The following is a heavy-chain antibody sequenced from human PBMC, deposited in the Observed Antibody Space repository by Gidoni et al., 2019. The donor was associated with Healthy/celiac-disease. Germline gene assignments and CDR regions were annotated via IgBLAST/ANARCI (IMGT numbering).Heavy chain of an antibody. CDR2: ISAYNGNT. J-gene: IGHJ4*02. V-gene: IGHV1-18*01. CDR1: GYTFTSYG. CDR3: ARDYSAYYYDSSGYYYVS. D-gene: IGHD3-22*01. Sequence: QVQLVQSGAEVKKPGASVKVSCKASGYTFTSYGSSWVRQAPGQGLEWMGWISAYNGNTNYEQELQGRDTMTTDTSTSTAYMELRSLRSDDTAVYYGARDYSAYYYDSSGYYYVSWGQGTLVTVSS.